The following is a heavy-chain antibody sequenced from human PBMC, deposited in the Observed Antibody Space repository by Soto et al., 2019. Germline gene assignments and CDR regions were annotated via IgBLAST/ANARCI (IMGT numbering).Heavy chain of an antibody. CDR3: ARIARSSWTKDYYYYGMDV. Sequence: QVQLQESGPGLVKPSQTLSLTCTVSGGSISSGGYYWSWIRQHPGKGLEWIGYIYYSGSTYYNPSLKSRVTISVDTSKNQFSLKLSSVTAADTAMYYCARIARSSWTKDYYYYGMDVWGQGTTVTVSS. CDR2: IYYSGST. CDR1: GGSISSGGYY. J-gene: IGHJ6*02. V-gene: IGHV4-31*03. D-gene: IGHD6-13*01.